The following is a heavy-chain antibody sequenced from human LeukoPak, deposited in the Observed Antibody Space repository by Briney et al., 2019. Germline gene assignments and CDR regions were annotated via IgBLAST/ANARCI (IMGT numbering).Heavy chain of an antibody. CDR2: ISSSGSYI. V-gene: IGHV3-21*01. D-gene: IGHD1-14*01. J-gene: IGHJ4*02. CDR3: ARGTLNIPGEHGAFDY. Sequence: GGSLRLSCAASGFTFSSYSMNWVRQAPGKGLEWVSSISSSGSYIFYADSVKGRLTISRDNAKNSLYLQMNSLRAEDTAVYYCARGTLNIPGEHGAFDYWGQGTLVTVSS. CDR1: GFTFSSYS.